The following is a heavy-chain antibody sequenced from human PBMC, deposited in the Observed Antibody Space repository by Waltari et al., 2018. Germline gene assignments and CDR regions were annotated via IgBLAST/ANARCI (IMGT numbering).Heavy chain of an antibody. V-gene: IGHV1-69*04. J-gene: IGHJ4*02. CDR3: ARVQQQLVN. CDR1: GGPFSSYA. CDR2: IIPILGIA. Sequence: QVQLVQSGAEVKRPGSSVNVSGKDSGGPFSSYAISWVRQAPGQGLEWLGGIIPILGIANYAQKFQGRVTITADESTSTAYMELSSLRSEDTAVYYCARVQQQLVNWGQGTLVTVSS. D-gene: IGHD6-13*01.